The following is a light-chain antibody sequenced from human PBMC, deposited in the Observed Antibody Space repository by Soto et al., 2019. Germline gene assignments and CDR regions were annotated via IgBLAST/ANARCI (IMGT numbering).Light chain of an antibody. CDR1: SSSIGAGYD. J-gene: IGLJ1*01. Sequence: QSVLTQPPSVSGAPGQRVTISCAGSSSSIGAGYDVHWYQQLPGAAPKLLIYANSNRPSGVPDRFSGSKSGTSASLAITGLQAEDEADYYCSSFTSRFTFVFGTGTKVTVL. V-gene: IGLV1-40*01. CDR2: ANS. CDR3: SSFTSRFTFV.